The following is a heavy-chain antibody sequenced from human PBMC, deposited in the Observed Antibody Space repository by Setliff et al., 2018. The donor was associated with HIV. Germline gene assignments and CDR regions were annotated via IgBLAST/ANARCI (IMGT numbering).Heavy chain of an antibody. CDR1: GFTFSNYS. CDR3: ARHRFDFGYYYYYMDV. CDR2: ITSTAGTT. J-gene: IGHJ6*03. Sequence: GGSLRLSCAASGFTFSNYSMNWVRQAPGKGLEWVSAITSTAGTTYYADSVKGRFTISRDNSNNTLSLQMNSLRAEDTALYYCARHRFDFGYYYYYMDVWGKGTTVTV. D-gene: IGHD5-12*01. V-gene: IGHV3-23*01.